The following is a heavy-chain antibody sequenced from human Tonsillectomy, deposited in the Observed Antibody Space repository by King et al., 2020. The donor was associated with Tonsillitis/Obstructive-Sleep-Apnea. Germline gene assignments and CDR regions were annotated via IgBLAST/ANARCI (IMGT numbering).Heavy chain of an antibody. Sequence: VQLVESGGGVVQPGRSLRLSCAASGFTFSSFVMHWVRQAPGMGLEWVAVISYDGTNKYYADSVMGRFTISRDNSKSTLYLQMNSLRAEDTAVYYCAKEVGRYSSSFYWGQGTLVTVSS. CDR1: GFTFSSFV. CDR3: AKEVGRYSSSFY. J-gene: IGHJ4*02. D-gene: IGHD6-6*01. V-gene: IGHV3-30*18. CDR2: ISYDGTNK.